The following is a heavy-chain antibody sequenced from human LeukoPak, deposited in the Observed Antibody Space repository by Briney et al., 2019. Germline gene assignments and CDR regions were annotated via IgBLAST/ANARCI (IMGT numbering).Heavy chain of an antibody. CDR1: GYAFTGYY. CDR3: ARDAREMATIGD. V-gene: IGHV1-2*02. J-gene: IGHJ4*02. D-gene: IGHD5-24*01. CDR2: INPNSGGT. Sequence: ASVKVSCKASGYAFTGYYMHWVRQAPGQGLEWMGWINPNSGGTNYTQKFQGRVTMTRDTSISTAYMELSRLRSDDTAVYYCARDAREMATIGDWGQGTLVTVSS.